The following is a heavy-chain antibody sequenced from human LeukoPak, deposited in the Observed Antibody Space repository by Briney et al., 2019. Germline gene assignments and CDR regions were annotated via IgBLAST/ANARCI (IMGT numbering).Heavy chain of an antibody. Sequence: GASVKVSCKASGYTFTGYYMHWVRQAPGQGLEWMRWINPNSGGTNYAQKFQGRVTMTRDTSISTAYMELSRLRSDDTAVYYCASNSPLMVRGAIEVDYWGQGTLVTVSS. CDR1: GYTFTGYY. J-gene: IGHJ4*02. D-gene: IGHD3-10*01. CDR2: INPNSGGT. V-gene: IGHV1-2*02. CDR3: ASNSPLMVRGAIEVDY.